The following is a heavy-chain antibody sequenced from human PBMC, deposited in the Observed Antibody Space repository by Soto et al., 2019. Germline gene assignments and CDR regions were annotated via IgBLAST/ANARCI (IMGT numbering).Heavy chain of an antibody. Sequence: QVQLVQAGAEVKKPGSSVKVSCTASGGTFSSYAISWVRQAPGQGLEWMGGIIPIFGTANYAQKFQGRVKITADESMSTAYMELSSLRSEDTAVYYCARGSYSPVVLGYWGQGTLVTVSS. CDR2: IIPIFGTA. D-gene: IGHD1-26*01. CDR3: ARGSYSPVVLGY. CDR1: GGTFSSYA. V-gene: IGHV1-69*01. J-gene: IGHJ4*02.